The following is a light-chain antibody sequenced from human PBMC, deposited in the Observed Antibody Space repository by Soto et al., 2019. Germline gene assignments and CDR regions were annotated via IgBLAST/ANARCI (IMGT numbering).Light chain of an antibody. CDR1: QGISNY. J-gene: IGKJ3*01. V-gene: IGKV1-27*01. CDR3: QKYNSAPFT. CDR2: AAS. Sequence: DIQMTQSPSSLSASVGDRVAITCRASQGISNYLAWYQQKPGKVPKLLIYAASTLQSGVPSRFSGSVSGTDFTLTISRLQREDVATYYCQKYNSAPFTFGPGTKGDIK.